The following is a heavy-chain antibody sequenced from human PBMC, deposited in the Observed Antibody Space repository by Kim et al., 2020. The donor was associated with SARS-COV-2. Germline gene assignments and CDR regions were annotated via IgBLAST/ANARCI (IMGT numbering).Heavy chain of an antibody. D-gene: IGHD2-15*01. CDR3: ARHDKTIGYCSGGSCYRVFDY. CDR2: VYYSGST. Sequence: SETLSLTCTVSSGSITTSYYCGWIRQPPGKGLEWIGTVYYSGSTYYNPSLKSRVTISVDPYKSQFSLKLSSVTAADTAVYYCARHDKTIGYCSGGSCYRVFDYWGQGTLVTVSS. CDR1: SGSITTSYY. V-gene: IGHV4-39*01. J-gene: IGHJ4*02.